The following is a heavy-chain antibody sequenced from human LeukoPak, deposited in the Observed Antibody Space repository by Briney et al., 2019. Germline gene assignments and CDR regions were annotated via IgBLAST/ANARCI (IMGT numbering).Heavy chain of an antibody. CDR2: IYSSGST. CDR3: ARADVRRFDY. Sequence: PSKTCSLTGTVPGDSFSIISRIGPYWGWIPHPPGKGLEWIGSIYSSGSTYFNSSLKSRVTISVDTSKNQFSLKLSSVTAADTAVYYCARADVRRFDYWGQGTLVTVSS. J-gene: IGHJ4*02. CDR1: GDSFSIISRIGPY. V-gene: IGHV4-39*07.